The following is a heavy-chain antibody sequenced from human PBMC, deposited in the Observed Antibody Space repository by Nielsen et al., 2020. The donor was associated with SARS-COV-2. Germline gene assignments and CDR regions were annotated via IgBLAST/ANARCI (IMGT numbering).Heavy chain of an antibody. J-gene: IGHJ4*02. CDR3: ARTYSSGWSHYFDY. Sequence: SETLSLICTVSGGSISSYYWSWIRQPPGKGLEWIGYIYYSGSTNYNPSLKSRVTISVDTSKNQFSLKLSSVTAADTAVYYCARTYSSGWSHYFDYWGQGTLVTVSS. V-gene: IGHV4-59*01. D-gene: IGHD6-19*01. CDR1: GGSISSYY. CDR2: IYYSGST.